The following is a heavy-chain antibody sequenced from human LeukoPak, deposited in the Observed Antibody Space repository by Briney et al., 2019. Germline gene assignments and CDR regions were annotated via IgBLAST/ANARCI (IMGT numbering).Heavy chain of an antibody. CDR1: GFIFSSYE. CDR2: ISSSGTTI. CDR3: AKDTDY. Sequence: GGSLRLSCAASGFIFSSYEMNWVRQAPGKGLEWVSYISSSGTTIYYADSVKGRFTISRDNSKNTLYLQMNSLRAEDTAVYYCAKDTDYWGQGTLVTVSS. J-gene: IGHJ4*02. V-gene: IGHV3-48*03.